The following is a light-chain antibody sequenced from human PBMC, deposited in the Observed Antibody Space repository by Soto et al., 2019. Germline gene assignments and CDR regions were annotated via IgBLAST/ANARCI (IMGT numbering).Light chain of an antibody. CDR2: GAS. Sequence: DILMRQSPATLSVSPGERATLSCRASQSVDSSLAWFQQKPGQAPRLLIYGASSRATGIPARFSGSGSGTEFTLTISSLQSEDFAVYFCQQYYSWWTLGQGTKVDIK. CDR1: QSVDSS. CDR3: QQYYSWWT. V-gene: IGKV3-15*01. J-gene: IGKJ1*01.